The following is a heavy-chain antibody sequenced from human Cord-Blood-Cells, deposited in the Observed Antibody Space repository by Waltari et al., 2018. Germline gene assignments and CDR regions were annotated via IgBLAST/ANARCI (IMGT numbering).Heavy chain of an antibody. J-gene: IGHJ5*02. D-gene: IGHD1-26*01. CDR1: GGSISSYY. V-gene: IGHV4-4*07. CDR3: AREYSGSYYRWFDP. Sequence: QVQLQESGPGLVKPSETLSLTCTVSGGSISSYYWSWIRQPAGKGLEWIGRIYTSGRTHYNPSLKSRVTMSVDTSKNQFSLKLSSVTAADTAVYYCAREYSGSYYRWFDPWGQGTLVTVSS. CDR2: IYTSGRT.